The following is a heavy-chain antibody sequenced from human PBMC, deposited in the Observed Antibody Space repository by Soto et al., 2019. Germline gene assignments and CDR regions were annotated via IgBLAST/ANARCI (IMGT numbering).Heavy chain of an antibody. CDR3: AGASIAAAGTVDY. V-gene: IGHV4-31*03. CDR2: IYYNGNT. Sequence: SETLSLTCTVSGGSISSGGYYWSWIRQHPGKGLEWIGYIYYNGNTNYAQKLQGRVTMTTDTSTSTAYMELRSLRSDDTAVYYCAGASIAAAGTVDYWGQGTLVTVSS. J-gene: IGHJ4*02. D-gene: IGHD6-13*01. CDR1: GGSISSGGYY.